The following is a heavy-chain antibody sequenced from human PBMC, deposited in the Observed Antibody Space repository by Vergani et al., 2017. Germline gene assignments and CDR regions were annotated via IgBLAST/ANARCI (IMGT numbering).Heavy chain of an antibody. J-gene: IGHJ3*02. V-gene: IGHV4-39*07. CDR2: IYYSGST. CDR1: GGSISSSSYY. Sequence: QLQLQESGPGLVKPSETLSLTCTVSGGSISSSSYYWGWIRQPPGKGLEWIGSIYYSGSTYYNPSLKSRVTISVDTSKNQFSLKLSSVTAADTAVYYCARVSRWYAFDIWGQGTMVTVSS. D-gene: IGHD4-23*01. CDR3: ARVSRWYAFDI.